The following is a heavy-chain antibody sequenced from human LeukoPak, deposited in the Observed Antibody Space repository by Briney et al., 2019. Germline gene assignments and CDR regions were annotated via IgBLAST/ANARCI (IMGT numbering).Heavy chain of an antibody. D-gene: IGHD5-24*01. CDR2: IYSGGST. CDR3: ARGGSYNRGYFDY. Sequence: GGSLRLSCAASGIAVSSNYMRWVRQAPGKGLEWVLVIYSGGSTYYADSVKGRFTISRDDSKNTLYLQMNSMRAEDTAVYYCARGGSYNRGYFDYWGQGTLVTVSP. J-gene: IGHJ4*02. V-gene: IGHV3-53*01. CDR1: GIAVSSNY.